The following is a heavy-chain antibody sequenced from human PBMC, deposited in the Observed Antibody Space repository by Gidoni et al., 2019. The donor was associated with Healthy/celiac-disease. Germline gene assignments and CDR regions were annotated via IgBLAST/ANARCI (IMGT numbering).Heavy chain of an antibody. CDR3: ARQIVVVPAMWFDP. CDR1: GGSISSSSYY. J-gene: IGHJ5*02. Sequence: QLQLQESGPGLVKPSETLSLTCTVSGGSISSSSYYWGGIRQHPGKGLEWIGSIYYSGSTSYTPSIKSRVTLSVDTAKNQFSLKLSSVTAADTGVYYCARQIVVVPAMWFDPWGQGTLVTVSS. CDR2: IYYSGST. V-gene: IGHV4-39*01. D-gene: IGHD2-21*02.